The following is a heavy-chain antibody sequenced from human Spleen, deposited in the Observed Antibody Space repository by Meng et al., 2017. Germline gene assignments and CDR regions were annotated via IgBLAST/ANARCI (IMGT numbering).Heavy chain of an antibody. CDR2: ISSSSSTI. J-gene: IGHJ5*02. CDR3: ARHAEKAAEGWFDP. V-gene: IGHV3-11*01. Sequence: GESLKITCAASGFTFSDYYMSWIRQAPGKGLEWVSYISSSSSTIYYADSVKGRFTISRDNAKNSLYLQMNRLRAEDTAVYYCARHAEKAAEGWFDPWGQGTLVTVSS. CDR1: GFTFSDYY. D-gene: IGHD1-14*01.